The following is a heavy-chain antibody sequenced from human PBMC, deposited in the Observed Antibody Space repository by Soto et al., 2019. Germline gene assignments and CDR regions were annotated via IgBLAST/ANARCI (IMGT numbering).Heavy chain of an antibody. CDR2: ISYDGSNK. J-gene: IGHJ6*02. Sequence: QVQLVESGGGVVQPGRSLRLSCAASGFTFSSYAMHWVRQAPGKGLEWVAVISYDGSNKYYADSVKGRFTISRDNSKNTLYLQMNSLRAEDTAVYYCARDLYATFYYYYGMDVWGQGTTVTVSS. D-gene: IGHD2-8*01. CDR3: ARDLYATFYYYYGMDV. CDR1: GFTFSSYA. V-gene: IGHV3-30-3*01.